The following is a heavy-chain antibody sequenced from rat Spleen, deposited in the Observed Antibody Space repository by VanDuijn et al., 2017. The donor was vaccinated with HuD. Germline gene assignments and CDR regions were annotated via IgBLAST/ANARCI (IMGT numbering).Heavy chain of an antibody. CDR3: ARDTTGPHY. D-gene: IGHD1-6*01. J-gene: IGHJ2*01. Sequence: EVQLVESDGGLVQPGRSLKLSCAASGFTFSDYYMAWVRQAPTKGLEWVATISSDGRRNYYRDSVKGRFTISRDNAKSTLYLQMDSLRSEDTATYYCARDTTGPHYWGQGVMVTVSS. CDR1: GFTFSDYY. CDR2: ISSDGRRN. V-gene: IGHV5-29*01.